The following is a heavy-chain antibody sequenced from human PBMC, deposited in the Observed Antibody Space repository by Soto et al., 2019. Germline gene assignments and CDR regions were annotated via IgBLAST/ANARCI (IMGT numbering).Heavy chain of an antibody. CDR3: ARSAQKWLTDNWFDP. CDR1: GGTFSSYA. D-gene: IGHD5-18*01. J-gene: IGHJ5*02. Sequence: QVQLVQSGAEVKKPGSSVKVSCKASGGTFSSYAISWVRQAPGQGLEWMGGIIPIFGTANYAQKFQGRVTNAADESTSTAYMELSSLRSEDTAVYYCARSAQKWLTDNWFDPWGQGTLVTVSS. CDR2: IIPIFGTA. V-gene: IGHV1-69*01.